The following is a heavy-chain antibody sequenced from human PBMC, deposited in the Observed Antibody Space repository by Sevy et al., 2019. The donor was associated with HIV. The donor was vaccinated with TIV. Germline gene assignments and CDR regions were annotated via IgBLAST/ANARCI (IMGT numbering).Heavy chain of an antibody. CDR3: AREPGIALAGLTYYFDY. CDR2: IIPIFSTT. Sequence: ASVKVSCKASGGTFSTDALSWVRQAPGQRLEWMGRIIPIFSTTKYAQKFQGRVTIIADASTSTAYMELSSLISEDTAVYYCAREPGIALAGLTYYFDYWGQGTLVTVSS. D-gene: IGHD6-19*01. CDR1: GGTFSTDA. J-gene: IGHJ4*02. V-gene: IGHV1-69*13.